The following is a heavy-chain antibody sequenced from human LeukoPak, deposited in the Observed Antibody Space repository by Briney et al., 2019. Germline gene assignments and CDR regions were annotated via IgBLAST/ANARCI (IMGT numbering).Heavy chain of an antibody. CDR2: ISNNGGYT. V-gene: IGHV3-23*01. CDR3: AKQLGYCSDGSCYFPY. J-gene: IGHJ4*02. CDR1: GFTFSSSA. D-gene: IGHD2-15*01. Sequence: GGSLRLSCAASGFTFSSSAMSWVRQAPGKGLEWVSAISNNGGYTYYADSVQGRFTISRDNSKSTPCLQMNSLKAEDTAVYYCAKQLGYCSDGSCYFPYWGQGTLVTVSS.